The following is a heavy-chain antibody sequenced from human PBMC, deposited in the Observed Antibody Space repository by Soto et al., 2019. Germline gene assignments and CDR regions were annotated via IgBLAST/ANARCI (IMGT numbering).Heavy chain of an antibody. CDR2: INPSGGST. V-gene: IGHV1-46*01. D-gene: IGHD2-8*01. Sequence: QVQLVQSGAEVKKPGASVKVSCKASGYTFTHYYMHWVRQAPGQGLEWMGMINPSGGSTSYAQNLQDTLTMTRDTSTSTVYMELSSLRSEDTAVYYCARPPFPGCINGVCYPCDHWGQGTLVTVSS. CDR1: GYTFTHYY. J-gene: IGHJ4*02. CDR3: ARPPFPGCINGVCYPCDH.